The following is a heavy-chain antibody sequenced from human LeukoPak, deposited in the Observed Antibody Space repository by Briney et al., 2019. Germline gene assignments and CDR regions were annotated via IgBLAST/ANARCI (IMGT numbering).Heavy chain of an antibody. CDR2: IYHSGST. CDR1: GYSISSGYY. Sequence: SETLSLTCTVSGYSISSGYYWGWIRQPPGKGLEWIGSIYHSGSTYYNPSPKSRVTMSVDPSNNQFSLNLRSVTAADTAVYYCARRRYYDGSGYLEWGQGTLLSVSS. V-gene: IGHV4-38-2*02. CDR3: ARRRYYDGSGYLE. J-gene: IGHJ1*01. D-gene: IGHD3-22*01.